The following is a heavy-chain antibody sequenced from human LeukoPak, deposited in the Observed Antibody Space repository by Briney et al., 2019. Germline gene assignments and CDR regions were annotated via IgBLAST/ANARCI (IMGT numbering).Heavy chain of an antibody. J-gene: IGHJ4*02. Sequence: GGSLRLSCAASGFTFSRYSMNWVRPDPGKGLEWVSYISSSSSTIYYADSVKGRFTISRDNAKNSLYLQMNSLRDEDTAVYYCARGLDQAVAGTYYFDYWGQGTLVTVSS. CDR1: GFTFSRYS. D-gene: IGHD6-19*01. CDR2: ISSSSSTI. V-gene: IGHV3-48*02. CDR3: ARGLDQAVAGTYYFDY.